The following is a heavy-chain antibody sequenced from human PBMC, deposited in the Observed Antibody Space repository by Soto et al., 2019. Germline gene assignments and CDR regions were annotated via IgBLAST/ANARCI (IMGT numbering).Heavy chain of an antibody. J-gene: IGHJ6*02. D-gene: IGHD1-7*01. CDR3: ARENSLYYYYGMDV. Sequence: QVQLVQSGAEVKKPGASVKVSCKASGYTFTSYAMHWVRQAPGQRLEWMGWINAGNGNTKYSQKFQGRVTITRDTSASTAYMELSSLRSEDTAVYDCARENSLYYYYGMDVWGQGTTVTVSS. V-gene: IGHV1-3*01. CDR2: INAGNGNT. CDR1: GYTFTSYA.